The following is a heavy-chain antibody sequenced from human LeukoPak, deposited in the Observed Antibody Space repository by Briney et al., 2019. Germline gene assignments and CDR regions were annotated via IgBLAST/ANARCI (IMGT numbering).Heavy chain of an antibody. CDR2: ISGDGGST. CDR1: GFTFDDYA. Sequence: GGSLRLSCAASGFTFDDYAMHWVRQAPGKGLEWVSLISGDGGSTYYADSVKGRFTISRDNSKNSMSLQMNSLRTEDTALYYCAKVPHPAAAGDYYYMDVWGEGTTVSVSS. J-gene: IGHJ6*03. CDR3: AKVPHPAAAGDYYYMDV. D-gene: IGHD6-13*01. V-gene: IGHV3-43*02.